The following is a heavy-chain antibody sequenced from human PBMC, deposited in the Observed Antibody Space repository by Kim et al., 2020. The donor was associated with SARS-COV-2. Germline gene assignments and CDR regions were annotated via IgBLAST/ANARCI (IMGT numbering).Heavy chain of an antibody. CDR2: ISGSGGST. V-gene: IGHV3-23*01. J-gene: IGHJ4*01. Sequence: GGSLRLSCAASGFTFSSYAMSWVRQAPGKGLEWVSAISGSGGSTYYADSVKGRFTISRDNSKNTLYLQMNSLRAEDTAVYYCARALYDPLHPLLDYWGQGTLVTVSS. CDR3: ARALYDPLHPLLDY. D-gene: IGHD3-22*01. CDR1: GFTFSSYA.